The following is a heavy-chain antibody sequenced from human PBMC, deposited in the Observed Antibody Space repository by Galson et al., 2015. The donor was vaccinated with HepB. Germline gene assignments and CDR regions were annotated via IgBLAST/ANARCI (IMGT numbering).Heavy chain of an antibody. V-gene: IGHV7-4-1*02. CDR2: INTNTGNP. CDR1: GYTFTSYA. CDR3: ARDGLWFGEFPYYFDY. D-gene: IGHD3-10*01. Sequence: SVTVSCKASGYTFTSYAMNWGRQAPGQGLEWMGWINTNTGNPTYAQGFTGRFVFSLDTSVSTAYLQISSLKAEGTAVYYCARDGLWFGEFPYYFDYWGQGTLVTVSS. J-gene: IGHJ4*02.